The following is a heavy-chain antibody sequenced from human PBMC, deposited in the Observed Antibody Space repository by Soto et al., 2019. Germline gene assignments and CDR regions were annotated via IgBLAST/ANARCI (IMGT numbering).Heavy chain of an antibody. Sequence: GESLKISCKGSGYSFTSYWIGWVRQMPGKGLEWMGIIYPGDSDTRYSPSFQGQDTISADKSISTAYLQWSSLKASDTAMYYCARTSAGGKYYYGMDVWGQGTTVTVSS. V-gene: IGHV5-51*01. CDR3: ARTSAGGKYYYGMDV. J-gene: IGHJ6*02. D-gene: IGHD6-13*01. CDR2: IYPGDSDT. CDR1: GYSFTSYW.